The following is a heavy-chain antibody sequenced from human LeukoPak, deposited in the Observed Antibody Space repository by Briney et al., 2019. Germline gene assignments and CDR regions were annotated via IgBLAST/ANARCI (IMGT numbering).Heavy chain of an antibody. CDR2: IKQDGSAK. V-gene: IGHV3-7*03. D-gene: IGHD2-15*01. Sequence: GGSLRLSCAASGFTFSKYAMSWVRQAPGKGLEWVANIKQDGSAKPYVDSVKGRFTISRDNAKNSLFLQMNSLRVEDTAVYYCARDNGWSADFWGQGTLVTVSS. CDR3: ARDNGWSADF. CDR1: GFTFSKYA. J-gene: IGHJ4*02.